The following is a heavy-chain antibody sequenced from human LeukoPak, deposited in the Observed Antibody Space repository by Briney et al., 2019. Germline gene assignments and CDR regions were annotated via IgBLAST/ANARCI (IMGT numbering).Heavy chain of an antibody. D-gene: IGHD1-14*01. CDR2: INPNSGGT. V-gene: IGHV1-2*02. CDR1: GYTFTGYY. Sequence: ASVKFSCKASGYTFTGYYMHWVRQAPGQGLEWMGWINPNSGGTNYAQKFQGRVTMTRATSISTAYMELSRLRSDDTAVYYCARFLWRAGGFDYWGQGTLVTVSS. CDR3: ARFLWRAGGFDY. J-gene: IGHJ4*02.